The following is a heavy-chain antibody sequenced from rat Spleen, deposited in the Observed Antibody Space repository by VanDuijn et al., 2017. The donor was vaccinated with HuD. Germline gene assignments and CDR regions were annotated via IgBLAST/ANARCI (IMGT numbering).Heavy chain of an antibody. Sequence: EVQLVESGGGLVQPGRSLKLSCAASGFTFSNYGMAWVRQAPTKGLEWVSSINTDGGTTYYPDSVKGRFTISRDNVENTVYLQMNSLRSEDTATYYCAKKRINYGGSYFDYWGQGVMVTVSS. CDR3: AKKRINYGGSYFDY. CDR1: GFTFSNYG. J-gene: IGHJ2*01. D-gene: IGHD1-11*01. V-gene: IGHV5-29*01. CDR2: INTDGGTT.